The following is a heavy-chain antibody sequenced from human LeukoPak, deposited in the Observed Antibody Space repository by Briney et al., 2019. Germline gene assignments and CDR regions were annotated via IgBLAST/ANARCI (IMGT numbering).Heavy chain of an antibody. Sequence: NTSETLSLTCAVYGESFRGYYWSWIRQPPGKGLEWIGEINHSGSTNYNPSLKSRVTISVDTSKNQFSLKLSSVTAADTAVYYCAAYDFWSGNWPFDYWGQGTLVTVSS. CDR3: AAYDFWSGNWPFDY. J-gene: IGHJ4*02. CDR1: GESFRGYY. CDR2: INHSGST. V-gene: IGHV4-34*01. D-gene: IGHD3-3*01.